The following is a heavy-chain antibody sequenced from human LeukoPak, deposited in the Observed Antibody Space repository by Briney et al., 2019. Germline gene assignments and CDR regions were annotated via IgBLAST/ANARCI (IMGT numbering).Heavy chain of an antibody. J-gene: IGHJ4*02. CDR1: GYSISSGYY. D-gene: IGHD2-21*02. Sequence: ETLSLTCTVSGYSISSGYYWGWIRQPPGKGLEWVSAISGSGGSTYYADSVKGRFTISRDNSKNTLYLQMNSLRAEDTAVYYCAKETAAFDYWGQGTLVTVSS. CDR3: AKETAAFDY. CDR2: ISGSGGST. V-gene: IGHV3-23*01.